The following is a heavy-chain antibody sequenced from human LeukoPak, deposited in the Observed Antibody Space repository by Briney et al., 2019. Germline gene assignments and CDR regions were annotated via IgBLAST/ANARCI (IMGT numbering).Heavy chain of an antibody. Sequence: SETLSLTCTVSGGSISSSSYYWGWIRQPPGKGLEWIGSIYYSGSTYYNPSLKSRVTISVDTSKNQFSLKLSSVTAADTAVYYCAREAVVVPAAHYYYYYMDVWGKGTTVTVSS. D-gene: IGHD2-2*01. CDR2: IYYSGST. CDR1: GGSISSSSYY. V-gene: IGHV4-39*07. CDR3: AREAVVVPAAHYYYYYMDV. J-gene: IGHJ6*03.